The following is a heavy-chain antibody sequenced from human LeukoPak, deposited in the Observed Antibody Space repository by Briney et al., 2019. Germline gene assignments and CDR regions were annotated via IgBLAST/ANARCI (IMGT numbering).Heavy chain of an antibody. CDR2: ISHDGTRK. Sequence: GGSLRLSCAASGFTFSTYNMNWVRQAPGKGLEWVSVISHDGTRKYYADSVKGRSTISRDNSRNMLYLQMDSLRAEDTALYFCARDSMVRGATGPFFDYWGLGILVTVS. D-gene: IGHD3-10*01. CDR3: ARDSMVRGATGPFFDY. J-gene: IGHJ4*02. V-gene: IGHV3-30-3*01. CDR1: GFTFSTYN.